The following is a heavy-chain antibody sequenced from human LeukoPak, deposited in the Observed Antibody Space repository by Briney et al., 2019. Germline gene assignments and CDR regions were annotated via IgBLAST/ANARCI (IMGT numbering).Heavy chain of an antibody. V-gene: IGHV4-38-2*01. J-gene: IGHJ5*02. CDR3: VILWVGTHRGCFDP. Sequence: PSETLSLTCAVSGYSISSGYYWGWIRQPRGKGLDWIGSIYHSGSTYYNPSLKSRVTISVDTSKNQFSLKLRSVTAAGTAEYHSVILWVGTHRGCFDPWGERPLVTVSS. CDR2: IYHSGST. D-gene: IGHD4-23*01. CDR1: GYSISSGYY.